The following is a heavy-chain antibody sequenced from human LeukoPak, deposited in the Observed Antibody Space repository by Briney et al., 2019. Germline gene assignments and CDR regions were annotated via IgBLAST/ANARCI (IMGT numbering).Heavy chain of an antibody. CDR3: ARDLFLELLPHSTRKYGMDV. V-gene: IGHV3-48*02. CDR2: ISGSSSTI. CDR1: GFTFNIYS. Sequence: GGSLRLSCAASGFTFNIYSMNWVRQAPGKGLEWVSYISGSSSTIYYADSVKGRFTISRDNAKNSPYLQMNSLRDEDTAVYYCARDLFLELLPHSTRKYGMDVWGQGTTVTVSS. J-gene: IGHJ6*02. D-gene: IGHD3-3*01.